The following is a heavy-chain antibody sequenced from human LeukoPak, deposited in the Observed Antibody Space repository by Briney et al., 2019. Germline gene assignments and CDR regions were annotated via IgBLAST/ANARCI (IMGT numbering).Heavy chain of an antibody. J-gene: IGHJ6*02. Sequence: PGRSLRLSCAASRFTFSSDGMHLGREAPGNGLEWGAVISYDGSNKYYADSVKGGFTISSDNAKNTLFLQMNSMRAEETAVYYCAKDKDFWSGYYRGIPYYYGMDVWGQGTTVTVSS. CDR1: RFTFSSDG. CDR3: AKDKDFWSGYYRGIPYYYGMDV. V-gene: IGHV3-30*18. D-gene: IGHD3-3*01. CDR2: ISYDGSNK.